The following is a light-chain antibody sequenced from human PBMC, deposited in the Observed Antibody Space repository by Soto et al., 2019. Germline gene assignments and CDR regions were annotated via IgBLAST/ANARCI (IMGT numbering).Light chain of an antibody. Sequence: QSVLTQPPSVSAAPGPRVTISCSGSASNIGNNYVSWYQQLPGTAPKLLIYENYERPSGIPDRFSGSKSGTSATLGITGRQTGDEADYYCGAWDNSLTGGVFGGGTKLTVL. J-gene: IGLJ2*01. CDR1: ASNIGNNY. V-gene: IGLV1-51*02. CDR2: ENY. CDR3: GAWDNSLTGGV.